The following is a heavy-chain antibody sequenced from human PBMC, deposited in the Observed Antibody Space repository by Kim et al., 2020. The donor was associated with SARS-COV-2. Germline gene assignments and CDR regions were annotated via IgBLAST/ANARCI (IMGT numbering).Heavy chain of an antibody. CDR3: AKDRGGYCSGGSCYSRY. Sequence: VKGRFTISRDNSKNTLYLQMNSLRAEDTAVYYCAKDRGGYCSGGSCYSRYWGQGTLVTVSS. V-gene: IGHV3-23*01. J-gene: IGHJ4*02. D-gene: IGHD2-15*01.